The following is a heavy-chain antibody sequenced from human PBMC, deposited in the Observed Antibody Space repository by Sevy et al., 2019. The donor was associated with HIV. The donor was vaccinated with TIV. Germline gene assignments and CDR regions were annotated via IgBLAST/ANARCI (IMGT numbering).Heavy chain of an antibody. V-gene: IGHV3-23*01. CDR1: GFTLTSYA. CDR2: VSGSGGST. Sequence: GGSLRLSCAVSGFTLTSYAMNWVRQAPGKGLEWVSGVSGSGGSTYYADSVKGRFTISRDNSRNTLYLQINSLRPEDTSVYYCAKGLGMVQGALLSEDLWGQGTMVTVSS. D-gene: IGHD3-10*01. CDR3: AKGLGMVQGALLSEDL. J-gene: IGHJ3*01.